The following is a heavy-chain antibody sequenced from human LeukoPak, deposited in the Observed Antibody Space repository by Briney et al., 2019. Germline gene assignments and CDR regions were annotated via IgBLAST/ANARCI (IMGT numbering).Heavy chain of an antibody. CDR2: INPNSGGT. CDR1: GYTFTGYY. Sequence: ASVKVSCKASGYTFTGYYMHWVRQAPGQGLEWMGRINPNSGGTNYAQKFQGRVTMTRDTSISTAYMELSRLRSDDTAVYYCARDLDPDCSGGSCYLYYYYGMDVWGQGTTVTVSS. V-gene: IGHV1-2*06. CDR3: ARDLDPDCSGGSCYLYYYYGMDV. J-gene: IGHJ6*02. D-gene: IGHD2-15*01.